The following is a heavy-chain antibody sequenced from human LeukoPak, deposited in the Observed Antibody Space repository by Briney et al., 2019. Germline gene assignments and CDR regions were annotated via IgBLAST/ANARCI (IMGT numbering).Heavy chain of an antibody. CDR1: GFSFRTYG. D-gene: IGHD6-13*01. CDR3: AKDLAEAGILDYFDY. CDR2: IRYDGSNK. Sequence: PGGSLRLSCAASGFSFRTYGMHWVRQAPGKGLEWVAFIRYDGSNKYYADSVKGRFTISRDNSKNTLYLQMNSLRAEDTAVYYCAKDLAEAGILDYFDYWGQGTLVTVSS. J-gene: IGHJ4*02. V-gene: IGHV3-30*02.